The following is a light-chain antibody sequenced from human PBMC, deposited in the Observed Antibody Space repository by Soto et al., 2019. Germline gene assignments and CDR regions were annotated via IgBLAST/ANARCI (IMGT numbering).Light chain of an antibody. V-gene: IGLV2-14*01. CDR1: SSEVCGYNY. CDR3: SSYTSSSTPYV. CDR2: DVT. J-gene: IGLJ1*01. Sequence: QSALAQPASVSGSPGQSITISCTGTSSEVCGYNYVSWYQQHPVKAPKIMIYDVTNRPSGVSDRFSGSKSGNTASLTISGLQAEDEADYYCSSYTSSSTPYVFGTGTKVTVL.